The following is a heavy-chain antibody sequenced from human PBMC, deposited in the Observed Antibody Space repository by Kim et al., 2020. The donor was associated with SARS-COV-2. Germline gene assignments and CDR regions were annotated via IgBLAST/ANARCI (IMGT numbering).Heavy chain of an antibody. Sequence: ASVKVSCKASGYTFTSYDINWVRQATGQGLEWMGWMNPNSGNTGYAQKFQGRVTMTRNTSISTAYMELSSLRSEDTAVYYCARDKSRRLVLGGWEHYYGMDVWGQGTTVTVSS. CDR1: GYTFTSYD. J-gene: IGHJ6*02. D-gene: IGHD6-19*01. CDR3: ARDKSRRLVLGGWEHYYGMDV. CDR2: MNPNSGNT. V-gene: IGHV1-8*01.